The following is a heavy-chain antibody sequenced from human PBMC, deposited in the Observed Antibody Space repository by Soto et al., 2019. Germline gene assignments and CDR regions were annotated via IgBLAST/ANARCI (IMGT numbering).Heavy chain of an antibody. CDR3: ARDRKAGYSSSWYSHYYGMDV. J-gene: IGHJ6*02. CDR2: IIPIFGTA. D-gene: IGHD6-13*01. Sequence: GASVKVSCKDSGCTLSSNAISWVRQATGQGLEWMGGIIPIFGTANYAQKFQGRVTITADESTSTAYMELSSLRSEDTAVYYCARDRKAGYSSSWYSHYYGMDVWGQGTTVTVSS. CDR1: GCTLSSNA. V-gene: IGHV1-69*13.